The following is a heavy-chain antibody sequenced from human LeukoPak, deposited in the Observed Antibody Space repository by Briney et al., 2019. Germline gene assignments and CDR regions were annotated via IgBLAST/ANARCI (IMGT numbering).Heavy chain of an antibody. CDR3: ARARSVAGLDY. J-gene: IGHJ4*02. CDR2: ILNGGKT. CDR1: GGSISRHY. D-gene: IGHD6-19*01. V-gene: IGHV4-59*11. Sequence: PSETLSLTCSVSGGSISRHYWSWIRQPPGKGLEWIGNILNGGKTHYHPSLKSRVTISGDTSKNQFSLQLNSVTPEDTAVYYCARARSVAGLDYWGQGTQVTVSS.